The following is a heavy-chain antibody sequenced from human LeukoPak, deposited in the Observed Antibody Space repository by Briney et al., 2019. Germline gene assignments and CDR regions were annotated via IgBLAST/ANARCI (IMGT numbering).Heavy chain of an antibody. CDR2: INHSRST. D-gene: IGHD2-2*01. CDR1: GGSFSGYY. J-gene: IGHJ5*02. V-gene: IGHV4-34*01. CDR3: ARGYQLGSYLWFDP. Sequence: PSETLSLTCAVYGGSFSGYYWSWIRQPPGKGLEWIGEINHSRSTNYNPSLKSRVTISVDTSKNQFSLKLSSVTAADTAVYYCARGYQLGSYLWFDPWGQGTLVTVSS.